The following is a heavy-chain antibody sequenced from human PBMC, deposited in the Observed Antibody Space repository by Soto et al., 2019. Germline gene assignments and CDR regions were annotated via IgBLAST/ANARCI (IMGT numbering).Heavy chain of an antibody. V-gene: IGHV3-33*01. CDR2: IWYDGSNK. CDR1: GFTFSSYG. D-gene: IGHD3-10*01. CDR3: ARTGSGSYYDAFDI. Sequence: QVQLVESGGGVVQPGRSLRLSCAASGFTFSSYGRHWVRQAPGKGLEWVAVIWYDGSNKYYADSVKGRFTISRDNSKNTLYLQMNSLRAEDTAVYYCARTGSGSYYDAFDIWGQGTMVTVSS. J-gene: IGHJ3*02.